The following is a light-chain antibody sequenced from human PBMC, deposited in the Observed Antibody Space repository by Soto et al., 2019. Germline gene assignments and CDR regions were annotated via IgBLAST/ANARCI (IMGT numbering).Light chain of an antibody. J-gene: IGLJ1*01. CDR1: SSDVGGYNY. Sequence: QSALTQPASVSGSPGQSITISCTGTSSDVGGYNYVSWYQQHPGKAPKLMIYEVSNRPSGVSNRFSGSKSGNTASLTISGRQAEDEADYYCSSYTRRSTLVFGTGTKVPVL. V-gene: IGLV2-14*01. CDR3: SSYTRRSTLV. CDR2: EVS.